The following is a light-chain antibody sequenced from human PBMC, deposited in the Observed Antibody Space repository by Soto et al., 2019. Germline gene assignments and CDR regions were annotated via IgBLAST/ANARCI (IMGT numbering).Light chain of an antibody. Sequence: QSALTQPRSVSGSPGQSVTISCTGTSSDVGGHNYVSWYQQHPDKAPKLIIFDVTKRPSGVPDRFSASKSGSTASLTISGLQAEDESDYYCCSYAGSYTWVFGGGTKLPVL. CDR1: SSDVGGHNY. V-gene: IGLV2-11*01. J-gene: IGLJ3*02. CDR3: CSYAGSYTWV. CDR2: DVT.